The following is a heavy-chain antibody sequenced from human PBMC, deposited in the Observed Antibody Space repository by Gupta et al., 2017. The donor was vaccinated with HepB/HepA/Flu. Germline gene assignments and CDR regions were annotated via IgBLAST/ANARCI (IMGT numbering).Heavy chain of an antibody. CDR3: ARAGGRLGSGTLEFDP. CDR1: GYPFPSYG. V-gene: IGHV1-18*01. J-gene: IGHJ5*02. Sequence: QVQLVQSGAEVKKPGASVKVSCKASGYPFPSYGLSWVRQAPGQGLEWMGWISAYNGNTNYAQKLQGRVTMTTDTSTSTAYMELRSLRSDDTAVYYCARAGGRLGSGTLEFDPWGQGTLVTVSS. CDR2: ISAYNGNT. D-gene: IGHD3-10*01.